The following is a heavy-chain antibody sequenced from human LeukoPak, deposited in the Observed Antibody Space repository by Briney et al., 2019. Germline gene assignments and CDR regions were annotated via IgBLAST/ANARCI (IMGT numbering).Heavy chain of an antibody. Sequence: GGSLRLSCVASEFSFSDFWMGWVRQAPGKGLEWVAIINQGGSETYYVDSVKGRFTISRDNAKKSLFLQMNSLRAEDTAVYYCTKGRSNHYWGQGTLVTVST. CDR2: INQGGSET. J-gene: IGHJ4*02. D-gene: IGHD3-10*01. CDR3: TKGRSNHY. CDR1: EFSFSDFW. V-gene: IGHV3-7*01.